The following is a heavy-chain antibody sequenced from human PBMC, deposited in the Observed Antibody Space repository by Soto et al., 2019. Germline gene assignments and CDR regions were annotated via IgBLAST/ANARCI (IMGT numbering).Heavy chain of an antibody. CDR2: ISYDGSNK. CDR1: GFTFSSYG. Sequence: GGSLRLSCAASGFTFSSYGMHWVRQAPGKGLEWVAVISYDGSNKYYADSVKGRFTISRDNSKNTLYLQMNSLRAEDTAVYYCAKTQMGLLRDPLNACDIWGQGSMVTVSS. J-gene: IGHJ3*02. CDR3: AKTQMGLLRDPLNACDI. D-gene: IGHD2-8*01. V-gene: IGHV3-30*18.